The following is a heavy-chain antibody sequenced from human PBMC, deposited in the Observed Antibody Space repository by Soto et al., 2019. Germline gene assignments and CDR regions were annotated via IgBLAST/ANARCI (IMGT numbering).Heavy chain of an antibody. D-gene: IGHD2-2*01. J-gene: IGHJ6*02. V-gene: IGHV1-18*04. CDR2: ISAYNGNT. CDR1: GYTFTSYG. Sequence: ASVKVSCKASGYTFTSYGISWVRQAPGQGLEWMGWISAYNGNTNYAQKLQGRVTMTTDTSTSTAYMELRSLRSDDTAVYYCARDYCSSTSCYGANYGMDVWGQGTTVTAP. CDR3: ARDYCSSTSCYGANYGMDV.